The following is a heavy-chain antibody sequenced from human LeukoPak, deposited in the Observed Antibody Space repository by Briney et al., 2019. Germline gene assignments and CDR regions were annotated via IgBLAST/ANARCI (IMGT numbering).Heavy chain of an antibody. D-gene: IGHD3-9*01. J-gene: IGHJ4*02. CDR2: IYSGGST. Sequence: PGGSLRLSCAASGFTVSSNYMSWVRQAPGKGLEWVSVIYSGGSTYYADSVKGRFTISRDNSKNTLYLQMNSLRAEDTAVYYCAKDSALHLDWSPYYLDYWGQGTLVTVSS. CDR3: AKDSALHLDWSPYYLDY. CDR1: GFTVSSNY. V-gene: IGHV3-53*01.